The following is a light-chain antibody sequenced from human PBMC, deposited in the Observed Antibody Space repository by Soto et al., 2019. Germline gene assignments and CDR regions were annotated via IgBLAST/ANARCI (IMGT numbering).Light chain of an antibody. V-gene: IGKV1-5*03. J-gene: IGKJ1*01. Sequence: DIQMTQSPSTLSASVGDRVTITCRASQNIVSWLAWYQQKPGKAPKLLIYKASTLKSGVPSRFSGSGSGTEFTLTISSLQPDDFATYYCQHYNSYSEAFGQGTKVDNK. CDR1: QNIVSW. CDR2: KAS. CDR3: QHYNSYSEA.